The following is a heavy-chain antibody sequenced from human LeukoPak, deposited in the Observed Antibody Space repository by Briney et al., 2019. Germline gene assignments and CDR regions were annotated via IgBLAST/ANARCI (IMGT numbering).Heavy chain of an antibody. CDR3: ARDRSSRAANWFDP. J-gene: IGHJ5*02. CDR2: IIPIFGTA. D-gene: IGHD6-13*01. V-gene: IGHV1-69*05. Sequence: ASVKVSCKASGGTFSSYAISWVRQAPGQGLEWMGGIIPIFGTANYAQKFQGRVTITTDESTSTAYMELSSLRSEDTAVYYCARDRSSRAANWFDPWGQGTLVTVSS. CDR1: GGTFSSYA.